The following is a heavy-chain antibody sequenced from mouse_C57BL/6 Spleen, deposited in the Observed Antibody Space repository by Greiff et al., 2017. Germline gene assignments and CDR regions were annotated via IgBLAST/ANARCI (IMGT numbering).Heavy chain of an antibody. Sequence: EVKLEESGGGLVKPGGSLKLSCAASGFTFSSYAMSWVRQTPEKRLEWVATISDGGSYTYYPDNVKGRFTISRDNAKNNLYLQMSHLKSEDTAMYYCAREGGYDAFDYWGQGTTLTVSS. CDR1: GFTFSSYA. V-gene: IGHV5-4*01. CDR2: ISDGGSYT. J-gene: IGHJ2*01. CDR3: AREGGYDAFDY. D-gene: IGHD2-2*01.